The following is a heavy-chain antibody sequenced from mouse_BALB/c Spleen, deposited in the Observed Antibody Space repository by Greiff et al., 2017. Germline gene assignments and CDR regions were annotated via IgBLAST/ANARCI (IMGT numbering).Heavy chain of an antibody. CDR1: RFTFTDYY. V-gene: IGHV7-3*02. CDR3: ARDKEVLAY. CDR2: IRNKANGYTT. J-gene: IGHJ3*01. D-gene: IGHD2-14*01. Sequence: EVKLVESGGGLVQPGGSLRLSCATSRFTFTDYYMSWVRQPPGKALEWLGFIRNKANGYTTEFSASVKGRFTISRDNSQSILYLQMNTLRAEDSATYYCARDKEVLAYWGQGTLVTVSA.